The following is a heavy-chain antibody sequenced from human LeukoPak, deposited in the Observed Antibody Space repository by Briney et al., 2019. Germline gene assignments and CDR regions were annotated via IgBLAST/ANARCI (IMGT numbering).Heavy chain of an antibody. Sequence: GGSLRLSCAASGFTFSTYTMNWVRQAPGTGLEWLSSISPDNNYIFYADSVRGRFTISRDNAKASLYLQMNSLGVEDTATYYCATNLFCASASCLWGPGTLVTVSS. CDR2: ISPDNNYI. D-gene: IGHD2-2*01. J-gene: IGHJ4*02. CDR1: GFTFSTYT. V-gene: IGHV3-21*01. CDR3: ATNLFCASASCL.